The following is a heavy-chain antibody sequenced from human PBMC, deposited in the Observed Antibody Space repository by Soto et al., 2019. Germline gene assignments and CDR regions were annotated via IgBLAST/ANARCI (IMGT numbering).Heavy chain of an antibody. Sequence: SETLSLTCTVSGGSISSYYWSWIRQPAGKGLEWIGRIYTSGSTNYNPSLKSRVTMSVDTSKNQFSLKLSSVTAADTAVYYCARGGLAAAGSNDAFDIWGQGTMVTVSS. CDR1: GGSISSYY. D-gene: IGHD6-13*01. CDR3: ARGGLAAAGSNDAFDI. CDR2: IYTSGST. V-gene: IGHV4-4*07. J-gene: IGHJ3*02.